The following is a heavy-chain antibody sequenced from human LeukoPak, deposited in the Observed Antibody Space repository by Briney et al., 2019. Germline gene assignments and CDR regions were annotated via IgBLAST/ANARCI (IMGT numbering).Heavy chain of an antibody. CDR2: TDTSGNYI. V-gene: IGHV3-21*06. D-gene: IGHD3-10*01. CDR3: ARGRSITLLRGVAMSDGFDI. CDR1: GFTFSNYG. J-gene: IGHJ3*02. Sequence: GGSLRLSCEASGFTFSNYGMNWVRQAPGKGLEWVSFTDTSGNYIYYGDSVRGRFTISRDNARNLSFLQMNGLRAEDTAVYYCARGRSITLLRGVAMSDGFDIWGQGAMVAVSS.